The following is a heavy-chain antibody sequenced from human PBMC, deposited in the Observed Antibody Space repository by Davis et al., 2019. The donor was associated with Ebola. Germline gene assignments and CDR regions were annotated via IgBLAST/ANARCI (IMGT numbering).Heavy chain of an antibody. D-gene: IGHD3-10*01. CDR1: GGSISSYY. CDR3: ASPPPGYYGSGSYGYFDL. J-gene: IGHJ2*01. Sequence: MPSETLSLTCTVSGGSISSYYWSWIRQPPGKGLEWIGEINHSGSTNYNPSLKSRVTISVDTSKNQFSLKLSSVTAADTAVYYCASPPPGYYGSGSYGYFDLWGRGTLVTVSS. V-gene: IGHV4-34*01. CDR2: INHSGST.